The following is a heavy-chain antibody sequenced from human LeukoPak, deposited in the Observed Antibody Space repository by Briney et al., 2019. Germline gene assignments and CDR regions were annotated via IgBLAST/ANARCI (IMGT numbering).Heavy chain of an antibody. D-gene: IGHD1-7*01. Sequence: GGSLRLSCAASGFTFSGYEMNWVRQAPGKGLEWVSYISSSGSTIYYADSVKGRFTISRDNAKNSLYLQMNSLRAEDTAVYYCARKEGWNYAYFDYWGQGTLVTVSS. V-gene: IGHV3-48*03. CDR3: ARKEGWNYAYFDY. J-gene: IGHJ4*02. CDR2: ISSSGSTI. CDR1: GFTFSGYE.